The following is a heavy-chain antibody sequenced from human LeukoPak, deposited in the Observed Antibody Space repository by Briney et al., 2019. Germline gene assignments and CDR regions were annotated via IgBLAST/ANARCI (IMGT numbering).Heavy chain of an antibody. CDR3: ARLNGYDPYYFDY. CDR1: GPTFSSYW. D-gene: IGHD5-12*01. CDR2: IRQDGGVK. Sequence: PGGSLRLSCAATGPTFSSYWMSWVRQAPGKGLEWVANIRQDGGVKYYVDSVKGRFTISRDNTKNSLYLQMNSLRAEDTAVYYCARLNGYDPYYFDYWGQGTLVTVSS. V-gene: IGHV3-7*01. J-gene: IGHJ4*02.